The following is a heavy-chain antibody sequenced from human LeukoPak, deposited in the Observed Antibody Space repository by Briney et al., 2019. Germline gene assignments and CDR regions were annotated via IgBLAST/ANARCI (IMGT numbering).Heavy chain of an antibody. CDR3: ARDRPSFDY. Sequence: PGGSRRLSCAASGFTFGSYWMSWVRQAPGKGREWVANIKQDGSEKYYVDSVKGRFTISRDNAKNSLYLQMNSLRAEDTAVYYCARDRPSFDYWGQGTLVTVSS. J-gene: IGHJ4*02. CDR2: IKQDGSEK. V-gene: IGHV3-7*01. CDR1: GFTFGSYW. D-gene: IGHD6-6*01.